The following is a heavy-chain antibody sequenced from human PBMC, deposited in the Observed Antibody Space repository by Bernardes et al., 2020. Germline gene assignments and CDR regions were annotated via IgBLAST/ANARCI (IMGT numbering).Heavy chain of an antibody. CDR1: GYTFANYA. V-gene: IGHV1-18*01. D-gene: IGHD4-17*01. CDR2: ITTYNGNT. CDR3: ARDVYGAD. J-gene: IGHJ4*02. Sequence: ASVKVSCKASGYTFANYAITWVRQAPGQGLEWVGWITTYNGNTKYAQKLQGRVTMTTDASTNTAYMELRSLRSDDTAVYYCARDVYGADWGQGTLVTVSS.